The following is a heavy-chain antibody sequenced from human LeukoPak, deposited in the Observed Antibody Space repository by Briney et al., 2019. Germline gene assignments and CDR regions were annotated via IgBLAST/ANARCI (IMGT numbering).Heavy chain of an antibody. J-gene: IGHJ4*02. CDR1: GTSMSNSY. D-gene: IGHD5-18*01. CDR3: VRSWGYSYGYSDY. CDR2: IHSSGSF. V-gene: IGHV4-4*07. Sequence: PSETLSLTCTVSGTSMSNSYWSWIRQPAGKGLEWIGRIHSSGSFNYNPSLKSRVTMSVDTSKNQFSLRLNSVTAADTAVYYCVRSWGYSYGYSDYWGQGTLVTVSS.